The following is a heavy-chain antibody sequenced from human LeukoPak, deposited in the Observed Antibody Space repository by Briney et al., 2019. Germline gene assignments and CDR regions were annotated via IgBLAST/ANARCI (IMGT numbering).Heavy chain of an antibody. J-gene: IGHJ6*02. CDR1: GGSISSYY. V-gene: IGHV4-59*01. CDR2: IYYSGST. Sequence: PSETLSLTCTVSGGSISSYYWSWIRQPPGKGLEWIGYIYYSGSTNYNPSLKSRVTISVDTSKNQFSLKLSSVTAADTAVYYCARIRGRGYYYYYGMDVWGQGTTVTVSS. CDR3: ARIRGRGYYYYYGMDV. D-gene: IGHD3-3*02.